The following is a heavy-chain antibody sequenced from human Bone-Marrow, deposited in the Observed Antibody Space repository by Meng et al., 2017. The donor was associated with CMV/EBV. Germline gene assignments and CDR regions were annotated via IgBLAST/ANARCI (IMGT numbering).Heavy chain of an antibody. J-gene: IGHJ6*02. CDR3: ARSFWSGYFYYYYGMDV. CDR2: ISAYNGNT. CDR1: GYTFTSYG. D-gene: IGHD3-3*01. V-gene: IGHV1-18*01. Sequence: ASVKVSCKASGYTFTSYGISWVRQAPGQGLEWMGWISAYNGNTNYAQKLQGRVTMTTDTSTSTAYMELRSLRSDDTAVYYCARSFWSGYFYYYYGMDVWGQGPTVTVPS.